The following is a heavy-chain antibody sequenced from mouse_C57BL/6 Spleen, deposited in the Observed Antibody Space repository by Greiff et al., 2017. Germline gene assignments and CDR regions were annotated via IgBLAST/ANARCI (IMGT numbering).Heavy chain of an antibody. J-gene: IGHJ2*01. CDR1: GYAFSSSW. V-gene: IGHV1-82*01. D-gene: IGHD1-1*01. CDR3: ARSGYYGSFYFDY. CDR2: IYPGDGDT. Sequence: VMLVESGPELVKPGASVKISCKASGYAFSSSWMNWVKQRPGKGLEWIGRIYPGDGDTNYNGKFKGKATLTADKSSSTAYMQLSSLTSEDSAVYFCARSGYYGSFYFDYWGQGTTLTVSS.